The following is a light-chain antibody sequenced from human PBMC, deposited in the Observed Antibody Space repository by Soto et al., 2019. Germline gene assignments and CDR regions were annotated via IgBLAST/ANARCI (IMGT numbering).Light chain of an antibody. V-gene: IGLV1-40*01. Sequence: QSVLAQPPSVSGAPGQRVTISCTGSSSNIGAGYDVHGYQQLPGTAPKLLIYVNSNRPSGVPDRFSGSKSGTSASLAITGLQAEDEADYYCQSYDSSLSGYVFGTGTKVTGL. CDR1: SSNIGAGYD. J-gene: IGLJ1*01. CDR2: VNS. CDR3: QSYDSSLSGYV.